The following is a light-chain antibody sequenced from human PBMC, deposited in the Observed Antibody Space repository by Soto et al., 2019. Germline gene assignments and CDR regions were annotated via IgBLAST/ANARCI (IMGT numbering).Light chain of an antibody. CDR2: LGS. CDR1: QSLLHSNGYNY. CDR3: LQYHNLWA. J-gene: IGKJ1*01. V-gene: IGKV2-28*01. Sequence: DIVMTQSPLSLPVTPGEPASISCRSSQSLLHSNGYNYLDWYLQKPGQSPQLLIYLGSNRASGVPDRFSGSGSGTDFTLKISRVEAEDVGVYYCLQYHNLWAFGQGTKVDIK.